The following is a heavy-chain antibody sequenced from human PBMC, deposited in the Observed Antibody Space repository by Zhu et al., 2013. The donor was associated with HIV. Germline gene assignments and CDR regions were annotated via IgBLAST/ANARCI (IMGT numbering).Heavy chain of an antibody. CDR1: GFTFSSSA. J-gene: IGHJ3*02. V-gene: IGHV3-30-3*01. D-gene: IGHD3-3*01. CDR2: ISYDGSNK. Sequence: VQVLESGGGLVQPGGSLRLSCAASGFTFSSSAMSWVRQAPGKGLEWVAVISYDGSNKYYADSVKGRFTISRDNSKNTLYLQMNSLRAEDTAVYYCARGHIYDFWSGYYDPYAFDIWGQGTMVTVSS. CDR3: ARGHIYDFWSGYYDPYAFDI.